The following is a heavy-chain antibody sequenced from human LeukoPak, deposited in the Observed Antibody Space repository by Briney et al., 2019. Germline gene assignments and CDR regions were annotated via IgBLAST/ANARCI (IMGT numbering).Heavy chain of an antibody. D-gene: IGHD2/OR15-2a*01. CDR3: AREPVYSNSWGAFDI. CDR2: ISFSSTYI. V-gene: IGHV3-21*01. J-gene: IGHJ3*02. CDR1: GFTFSSYN. Sequence: GGSLRLSCAASGFTFSSYNMNWVRQAPGKGLEWVSSISFSSTYIYYADSVKGRFTISRDNAKNSLYLQMNSLRAEDTAVYYCAREPVYSNSWGAFDIWGQGTMVTVSS.